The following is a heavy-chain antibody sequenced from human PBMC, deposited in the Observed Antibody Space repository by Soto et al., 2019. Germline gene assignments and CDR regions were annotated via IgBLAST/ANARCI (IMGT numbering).Heavy chain of an antibody. Sequence: GGSLTLSCAASGFTFSNACMSWVRQAPGKGLEWVGRIKSKTDGGTTDYAAPVKGRFTISRDDSKNTLYLQMNSLKTEDTAVYYCTTDREPYCTNGVCYPALDVWGKGTTVTVSS. CDR3: TTDREPYCTNGVCYPALDV. D-gene: IGHD2-8*01. V-gene: IGHV3-15*01. CDR2: IKSKTDGGTT. CDR1: GFTFSNAC. J-gene: IGHJ6*04.